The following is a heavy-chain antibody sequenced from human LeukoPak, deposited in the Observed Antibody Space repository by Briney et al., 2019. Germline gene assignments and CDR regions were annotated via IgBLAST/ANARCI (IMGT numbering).Heavy chain of an antibody. D-gene: IGHD2-15*01. Sequence: SETLSLTCTVSGYSISSGYYWGWIRQPPGKGLEWIGSIYYSGSTYYNPSLKSRVTISVDTSKNQFSLKLSSVTAADTAVYYCARGKKYCSGGSCYFTNHDAFDIWGQGTMVTVSS. V-gene: IGHV4-38-2*02. J-gene: IGHJ3*02. CDR3: ARGKKYCSGGSCYFTNHDAFDI. CDR2: IYYSGST. CDR1: GYSISSGYY.